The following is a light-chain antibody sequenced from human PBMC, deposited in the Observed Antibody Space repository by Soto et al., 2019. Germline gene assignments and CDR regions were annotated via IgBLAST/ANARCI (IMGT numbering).Light chain of an antibody. CDR2: EVS. CDR1: SSDVRSYNY. CDR3: SSYSGSNNYG. Sequence: QSALTQPASVSGSPGQSITISCTGISSDVRSYNYVSWYQHHPGQAPKLIISEVSKRPSGVPDRFSGSKSGNTASLTVSGLQAEDEADDYGSSYSGSNNYGFGPGTQLTVL. J-gene: IGLJ1*01. V-gene: IGLV2-8*01.